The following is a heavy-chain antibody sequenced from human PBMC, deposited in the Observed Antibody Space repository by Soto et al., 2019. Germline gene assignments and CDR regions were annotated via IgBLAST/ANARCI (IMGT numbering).Heavy chain of an antibody. V-gene: IGHV3-23*01. Sequence: PGGSLRLSXAASGFTFSSYAMSWVRQAPGKGLEWVSAISGSGGSTYYADSVKGRFTISRDNSKNTLYLQMNSLRAEDTAVYYCAKDSGDEPYNWFDPWGQGTLVTVSS. CDR3: AKDSGDEPYNWFDP. J-gene: IGHJ5*02. D-gene: IGHD5-12*01. CDR1: GFTFSSYA. CDR2: ISGSGGST.